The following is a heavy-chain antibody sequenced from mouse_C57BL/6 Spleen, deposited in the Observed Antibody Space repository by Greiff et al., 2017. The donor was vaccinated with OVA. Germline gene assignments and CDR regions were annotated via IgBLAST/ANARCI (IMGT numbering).Heavy chain of an antibody. V-gene: IGHV1-82*01. Sequence: VKLMESGPELVKPGASVKISCKASGYAFSSSWMNWVKQRPGKGLEWIGRIYPGDGDTNYNGKFKGKATLTADKSSSTAYMQLSSLTSEDSAVYFCARSMGGNSFAYWGQGTLVTVSA. J-gene: IGHJ3*01. CDR3: ARSMGGNSFAY. CDR2: IYPGDGDT. CDR1: GYAFSSSW. D-gene: IGHD2-1*01.